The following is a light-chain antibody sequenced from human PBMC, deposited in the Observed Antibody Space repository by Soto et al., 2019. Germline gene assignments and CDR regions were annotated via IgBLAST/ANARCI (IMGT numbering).Light chain of an antibody. CDR3: QQYGSSPPWT. V-gene: IGKV3-20*01. Sequence: EIVLTQSPGTLSLSPGERATLSCRASQSVSSSYLAWYQQKPGQAPRLLIYGASSRATGIPDRFSGSESGTEFTLTISRQEPEDFAVNYCQQYGSSPPWTFGQGTKVEIK. CDR2: GAS. CDR1: QSVSSSY. J-gene: IGKJ1*01.